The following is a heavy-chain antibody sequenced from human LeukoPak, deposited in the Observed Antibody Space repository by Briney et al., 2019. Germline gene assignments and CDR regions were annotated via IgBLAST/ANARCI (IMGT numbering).Heavy chain of an antibody. V-gene: IGHV4-39*01. CDR1: GGSISSRPYY. Sequence: SETLSLTCTVSGGSISSRPYYWGWVRQPPRKGLEWIGSISYSGSIHYNPSLKIRVTISVDTSKYHFSLRLSSVTAADTAVYYCATLEIGDYYFDYWGQGTLVTVSS. J-gene: IGHJ4*02. D-gene: IGHD2-21*01. CDR3: ATLEIGDYYFDY. CDR2: ISYSGSI.